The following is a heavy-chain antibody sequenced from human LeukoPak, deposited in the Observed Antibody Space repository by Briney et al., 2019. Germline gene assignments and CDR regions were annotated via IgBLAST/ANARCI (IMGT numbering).Heavy chain of an antibody. V-gene: IGHV4-34*01. CDR3: ARGTQGIAAAGTRPLFGFDY. J-gene: IGHJ4*02. CDR2: INHSGST. CDR1: GGSFSGYY. Sequence: SETLSLTCAVYGGSFSGYYWSWIRQPPGKGLEWIGEINHSGSTNYNPSLKSRVTISVDTSKNQFSPKLSSVTAADTAVYYCARGTQGIAAAGTRPLFGFDYWGQGTLVTVSS. D-gene: IGHD6-13*01.